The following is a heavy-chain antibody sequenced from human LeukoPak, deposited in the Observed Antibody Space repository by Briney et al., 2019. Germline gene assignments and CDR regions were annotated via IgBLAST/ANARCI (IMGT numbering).Heavy chain of an antibody. D-gene: IGHD3-3*02. V-gene: IGHV3-23*01. CDR1: GFTFSSYA. CDR2: ISGSGGST. CDR3: AKGTHFPNAFDI. Sequence: GGSLRLSCAASGFTFSSYAMRWVRQAPGKGLEWVSAISGSGGSTYYADSVKGRFTISRDNSKNTLYLQMNSLRAEDTAVYYCAKGTHFPNAFDIWGQGTMVTVSS. J-gene: IGHJ3*02.